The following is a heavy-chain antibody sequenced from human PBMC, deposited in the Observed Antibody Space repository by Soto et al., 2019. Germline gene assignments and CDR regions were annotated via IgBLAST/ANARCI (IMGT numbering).Heavy chain of an antibody. CDR2: IIPIFGTA. D-gene: IGHD2-2*02. CDR3: AREFGRYCSSTSCYTGYAFDI. J-gene: IGHJ3*02. CDR1: GGTFSSYA. Sequence: QVQLVQSGAEVKKPGSSVKVSCKASGGTFSSYAISWVRQAPGQGLEWMGGIIPIFGTANYAQKFQGRVTLTADESTSTAYMELSSLRSEDTAVYYCAREFGRYCSSTSCYTGYAFDIWGQGTMVTVSS. V-gene: IGHV1-69*01.